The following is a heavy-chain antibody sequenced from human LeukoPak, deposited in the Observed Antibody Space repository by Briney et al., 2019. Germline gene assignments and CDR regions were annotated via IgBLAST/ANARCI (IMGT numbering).Heavy chain of an antibody. D-gene: IGHD5-18*01. Sequence: ASVKVSCKASGGTFSSYAISWVRQAPGQGLEWMGGIIPIFGTANYAQKFQGRVTITADESTSTAYMELSGLRSEDTAVYYCARVDDSYGYVYWGQGTLVTVSS. J-gene: IGHJ4*02. CDR3: ARVDDSYGYVY. V-gene: IGHV1-69*13. CDR1: GGTFSSYA. CDR2: IIPIFGTA.